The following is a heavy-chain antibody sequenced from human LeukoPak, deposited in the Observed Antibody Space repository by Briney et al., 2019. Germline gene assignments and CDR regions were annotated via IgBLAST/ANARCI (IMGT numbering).Heavy chain of an antibody. CDR2: IYYSGST. CDR3: ARDTGRGYSGYDFWGLGY. D-gene: IGHD5-12*01. J-gene: IGHJ4*02. CDR1: GGSISSYY. Sequence: PSETLSLTCTVSGGSISSYYWSWIRQPPGKGLEWIGYIYYSGSTNYDPSLKSRVTISVDTSKNQLSLKLSYVTAADTAVYFCARDTGRGYSGYDFWGLGYWGQGTLVTVSS. V-gene: IGHV4-59*01.